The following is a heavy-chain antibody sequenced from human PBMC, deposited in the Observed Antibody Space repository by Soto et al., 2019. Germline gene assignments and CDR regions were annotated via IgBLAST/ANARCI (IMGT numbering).Heavy chain of an antibody. CDR3: ARRYFDWLLSGRSWFDP. V-gene: IGHV4-34*01. Sequence: SARMSLTEDVFGGYSEGENGSWMRQPPGKGLGWIGEINHSGSTNYNPSLKSRVTISVDTSKNQFSLKLSSVTAADTAVYYCARRYFDWLLSGRSWFDPWGQGTLVTVS. D-gene: IGHD3-9*01. J-gene: IGHJ5*02. CDR2: INHSGST. CDR1: GGYSEGEN.